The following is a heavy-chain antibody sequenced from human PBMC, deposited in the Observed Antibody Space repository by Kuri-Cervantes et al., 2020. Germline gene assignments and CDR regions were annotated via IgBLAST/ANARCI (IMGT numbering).Heavy chain of an antibody. CDR2: MNPNSGNT. D-gene: IGHD6-19*01. V-gene: IGHV1-8*02. J-gene: IGHJ6*02. Sequence: ASVKVSCKASGYSFTSYGISWVRQAPGQGLEWMGWMNPNSGNTGYAQKFQGRVTMTRNTSISTAYMELSSLRSEDTAVYYCAREGSSGWYGRGFPKYYYGMDVWGQGTTITVSS. CDR3: AREGSSGWYGRGFPKYYYGMDV. CDR1: GYSFTSYG.